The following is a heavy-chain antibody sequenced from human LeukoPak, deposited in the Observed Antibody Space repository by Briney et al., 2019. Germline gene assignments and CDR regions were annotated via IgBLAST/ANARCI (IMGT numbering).Heavy chain of an antibody. J-gene: IGHJ5*01. V-gene: IGHV3-48*03. CDR3: ARGESSCCSGGCYFAS. D-gene: IGHD2-21*02. CDR1: GFTFSSYE. CDR2: ISSSGSTI. Sequence: PGGSLRLSCAASGFTFSSYEMNWVRQAPGKGLEWVSYISSSGSTIYYADSVKGRFTVSRDNGKRSLYLHMNSLRAEDTAMYYCARGESSCCSGGCYFASWGQGTLVTISS.